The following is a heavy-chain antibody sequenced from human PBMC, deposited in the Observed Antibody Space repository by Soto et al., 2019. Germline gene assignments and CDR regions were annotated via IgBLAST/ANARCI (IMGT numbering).Heavy chain of an antibody. Sequence: ESGGGVVQPGRSLRLSCAASGFTFSSYGMHWVRQAPGKGLEWVAVIWYDGSNKYYADSVKGRFTISRDNSKNTLYLQMTSLRAEDTAVYYCARSSRSGFDFDYWGQGTLVTVSS. J-gene: IGHJ4*02. CDR3: ARSSRSGFDFDY. CDR1: GFTFSSYG. CDR2: IWYDGSNK. D-gene: IGHD3-3*01. V-gene: IGHV3-33*01.